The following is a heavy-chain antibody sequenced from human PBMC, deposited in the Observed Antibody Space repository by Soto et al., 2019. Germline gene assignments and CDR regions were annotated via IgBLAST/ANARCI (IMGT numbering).Heavy chain of an antibody. J-gene: IGHJ4*02. D-gene: IGHD6-25*01. V-gene: IGHV2-5*02. CDR2: IYWDEDK. CDR1: GFSLSTSGVG. CDR3: AHRRRAAGGYFFDY. Sequence: QITLKESGPTLVKPTQTLTLTCTFSGFSLSTSGVGVGWIRQPPGKALEWLALIYWDEDKRYSPSLKSRLTITKDTSKNQVVLTMTSMDPMDTATYYCAHRRRAAGGYFFDYWGQGTLVTVSS.